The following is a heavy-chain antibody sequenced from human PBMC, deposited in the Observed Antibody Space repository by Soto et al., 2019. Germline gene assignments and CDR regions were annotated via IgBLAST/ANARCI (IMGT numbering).Heavy chain of an antibody. CDR3: AKDWWETHYYFDY. CDR1: GFTFDDYA. Sequence: DVQLVESGGGLVQPGRSLRLSCAASGFTFDDYAMHWVRQAPGKGLEWVSGISWNSGSIGYADSVKGRFTISRDNAKNSQYMQMNSLRAEDTALYYGAKDWWETHYYFDYWGQGTLVTVSS. D-gene: IGHD1-26*01. J-gene: IGHJ4*02. CDR2: ISWNSGSI. V-gene: IGHV3-9*01.